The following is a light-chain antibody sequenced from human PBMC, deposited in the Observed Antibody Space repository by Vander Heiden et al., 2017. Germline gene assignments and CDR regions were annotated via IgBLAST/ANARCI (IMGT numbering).Light chain of an antibody. CDR1: SSNTGSNT. J-gene: IGLJ3*02. Sequence: QSVLTQPPSASGTPGQRVTISSSGSSSNTGSNTVNWYQQLPGTAPKLLICGNNQQPSGVPDRFSGSKSGTSASLAISGLQSEDEADYYCAAWDDSLNARWVFGGGTKLTVL. V-gene: IGLV1-44*01. CDR2: GNN. CDR3: AAWDDSLNARWV.